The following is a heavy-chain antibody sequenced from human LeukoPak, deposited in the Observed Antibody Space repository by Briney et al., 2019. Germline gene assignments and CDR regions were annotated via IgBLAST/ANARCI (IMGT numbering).Heavy chain of an antibody. CDR1: GYTFTNYY. CDR2: INPSGGST. Sequence: ASVKVSCKASGYTFTNYYIHWVRQAPGQGPEWMGTINPSGGSTSYAQKFQGRVTMTRDTSTSTVHMELSSLRSEDTAVYYCARAYSSSHYFFDYWGQGTLVTVSS. D-gene: IGHD6-13*01. V-gene: IGHV1-46*01. J-gene: IGHJ4*02. CDR3: ARAYSSSHYFFDY.